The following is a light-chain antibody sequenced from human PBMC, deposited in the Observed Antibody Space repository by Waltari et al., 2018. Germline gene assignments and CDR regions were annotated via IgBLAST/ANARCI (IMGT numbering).Light chain of an antibody. V-gene: IGKV1-39*01. J-gene: IGKJ1*01. CDR1: QSISSS. Sequence: DIQMTQSPSSLSASVVDRVTITCRASQSISSSLNWYQIKPGKAPKLLIYDASRLQSGVPSRFSGSGSGTDFTLTISSLQPDDFAIYHCQQSFSTPWTFGQGTNVEI. CDR3: QQSFSTPWT. CDR2: DAS.